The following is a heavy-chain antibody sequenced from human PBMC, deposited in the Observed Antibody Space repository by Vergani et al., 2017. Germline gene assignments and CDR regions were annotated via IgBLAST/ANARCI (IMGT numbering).Heavy chain of an antibody. D-gene: IGHD5-18*01. CDR2: IEPSDSYT. J-gene: IGHJ3*02. CDR3: AGLNDVDTARGDAFEI. CDR1: GYSFTSYW. Sequence: EVQLVQSGAEVKKPGESLRISCKGSGYSFTSYWISWVRQMPGKGLEWMGRIEPSDSYTNYSPSIQGDVTISADKSISTAYLQWSSLKASDTAMYYCAGLNDVDTARGDAFEIWGQGTMVTVSS. V-gene: IGHV5-10-1*03.